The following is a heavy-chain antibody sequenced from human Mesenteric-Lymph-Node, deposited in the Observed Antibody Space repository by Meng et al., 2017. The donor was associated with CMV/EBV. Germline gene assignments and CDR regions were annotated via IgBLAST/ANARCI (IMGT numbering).Heavy chain of an antibody. D-gene: IGHD3-16*01. CDR1: GYTFTGYY. Sequence: ASVKVSCKASGYTFTGYYMHWVRQAPGQGLEWMGWINPNSGGTNYAQKFQGRVTMTRDTSISTAYMELSRLRFDDTGVYYCATREVWGGGSRPFSWGQGTLVTVSS. CDR3: ATREVWGGGSRPFS. CDR2: INPNSGGT. J-gene: IGHJ5*02. V-gene: IGHV1-2*02.